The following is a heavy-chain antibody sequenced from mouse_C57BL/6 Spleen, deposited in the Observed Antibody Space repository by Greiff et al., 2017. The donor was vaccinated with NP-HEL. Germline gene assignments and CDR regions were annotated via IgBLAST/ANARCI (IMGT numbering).Heavy chain of an antibody. J-gene: IGHJ2*01. D-gene: IGHD2-3*01. Sequence: QVQLQQPGAELVKPGASVKVSCKASGYTFTSYWMHWVKQRPGQGLEWIGRIHPSDSDPTYNQKFKGKATLTVDKSASTAYMQRSSLTTEDSAVYYCAISTDGYYEACDYWGQGTTLTVSS. CDR2: IHPSDSDP. CDR1: GYTFTSYW. V-gene: IGHV1-74*01. CDR3: AISTDGYYEACDY.